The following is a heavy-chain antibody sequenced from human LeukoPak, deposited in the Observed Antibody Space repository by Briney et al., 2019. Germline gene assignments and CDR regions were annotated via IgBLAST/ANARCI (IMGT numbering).Heavy chain of an antibody. CDR1: GFTFSSYA. CDR3: ARDLWVGWELPKPASY. J-gene: IGHJ4*02. Sequence: GGSLRLSCAASGFTFSSYAMHWVRQAPGKGLEWVAVISYDGSNKYYADSVKGRFTISRDNSKNTLYLQMNSLRAEDTAVYYCARDLWVGWELPKPASYWGQGTLVTVSS. D-gene: IGHD1-26*01. CDR2: ISYDGSNK. V-gene: IGHV3-30-3*01.